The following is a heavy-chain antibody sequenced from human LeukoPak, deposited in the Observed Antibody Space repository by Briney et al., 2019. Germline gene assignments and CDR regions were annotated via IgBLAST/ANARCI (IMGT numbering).Heavy chain of an antibody. V-gene: IGHV4-30-2*01. J-gene: IGHJ4*02. CDR3: ARGTYSGSSSFDY. D-gene: IGHD1-26*01. Sequence: PPQTLSLTCTVSGGSISSGGYYWSWIRQPPGKGLEWIGYIYHSGSTYYNPSLKSRVTISVDRSKNQFSLKLSSVTAADTAVYYCARGTYSGSSSFDYWGQGTLVTVSS. CDR2: IYHSGST. CDR1: GGSISSGGYY.